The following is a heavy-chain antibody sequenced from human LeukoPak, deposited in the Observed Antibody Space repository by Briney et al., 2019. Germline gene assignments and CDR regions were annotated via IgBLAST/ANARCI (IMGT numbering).Heavy chain of an antibody. Sequence: PGGSLRLSCAASGFTFSSYAMHWVRQAPGKGLEWVAVISYDGSNKYYADSVKGRFTISRDNSKSTVYLQMNSLRAEDTAVYYCAKYYDFSGYSSGYYYYGMDVWGQGTTVTVSS. CDR1: GFTFSSYA. V-gene: IGHV3-30-3*01. CDR2: ISYDGSNK. D-gene: IGHD3-22*01. J-gene: IGHJ6*02. CDR3: AKYYDFSGYSSGYYYYGMDV.